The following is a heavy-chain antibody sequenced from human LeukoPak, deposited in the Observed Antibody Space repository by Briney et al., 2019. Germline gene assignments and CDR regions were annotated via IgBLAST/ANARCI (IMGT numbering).Heavy chain of an antibody. D-gene: IGHD3-9*01. V-gene: IGHV1-2*02. J-gene: IGHJ4*02. CDR1: GYIFTNYF. CDR3: AREVGCDILTGYQDY. CDR2: INPNNGDT. Sequence: ASVKVSCKASGYIFTNYFIHWVRQAPGQGLEWMGWINPNNGDTKYVQKVHGRVTMTRDTSISTAYIELTSLRSDETHVYYCAREVGCDILTGYQDYWGQGTLVTVSS.